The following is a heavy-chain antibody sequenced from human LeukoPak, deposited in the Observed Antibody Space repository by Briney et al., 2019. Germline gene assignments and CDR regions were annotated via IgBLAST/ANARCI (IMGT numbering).Heavy chain of an antibody. CDR1: GGTFSSYA. Sequence: ASVKISCKASGGTFSSYAISWVRQAPGQGLEWMGRIIPIFGTANYAQKFQGRVTITTDESTSTAYMELSSLRSEDTAVYYCARGRYCSSTSCYAFDYWGQGTLVTVSS. D-gene: IGHD2-2*01. CDR3: ARGRYCSSTSCYAFDY. CDR2: IIPIFGTA. V-gene: IGHV1-69*05. J-gene: IGHJ4*02.